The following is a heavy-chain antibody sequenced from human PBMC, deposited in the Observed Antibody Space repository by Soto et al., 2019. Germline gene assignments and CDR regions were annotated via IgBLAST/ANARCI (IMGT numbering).Heavy chain of an antibody. J-gene: IGHJ4*02. CDR3: ARHDRDGGYSSGYYALDH. V-gene: IGHV5-51*01. CDR2: IYPGDSNP. Sequence: PGESLKISCKASGYSFSSYWIGWVRQTPEIGLEWMGIIYPGDSNPRYGPSFQGQVTISADEAINTAYLQWNSLKASDTAMYYCARHDRDGGYSSGYYALDHWGQGTLVTVSS. D-gene: IGHD3-22*01. CDR1: GYSFSSYW.